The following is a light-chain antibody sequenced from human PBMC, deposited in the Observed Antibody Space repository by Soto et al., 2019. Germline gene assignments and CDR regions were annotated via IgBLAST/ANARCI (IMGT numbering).Light chain of an antibody. CDR1: QSVSSNH. CDR2: GGS. Sequence: EIVMTQSPATLALSTGERSTLYFRASQSVSSNHLAWYQQKPGQAPRLLIYGGSSRATGIPVRFSGSGSETDFTLTITRLEPEDFAMYYCQQYSSSRTFGQGTKVDIK. J-gene: IGKJ1*01. CDR3: QQYSSSRT. V-gene: IGKV3-20*01.